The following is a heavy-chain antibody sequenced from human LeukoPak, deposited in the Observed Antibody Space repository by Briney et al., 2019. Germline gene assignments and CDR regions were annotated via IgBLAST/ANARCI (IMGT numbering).Heavy chain of an antibody. D-gene: IGHD6-13*01. CDR1: GGSISSYY. CDR2: IYTSGST. CDR3: ARDRPYSSNWYSWFDP. J-gene: IGHJ5*02. V-gene: IGHV4-4*07. Sequence: PSETLSLTCTVSGGSISSYYWSWIRQPAGKGLEWIGRIYTSGSTNYNPSLKSRVTMSLDTSKNQSSLKLSSVTAADTAVYYCARDRPYSSNWYSWFDPWGQGTLVTASS.